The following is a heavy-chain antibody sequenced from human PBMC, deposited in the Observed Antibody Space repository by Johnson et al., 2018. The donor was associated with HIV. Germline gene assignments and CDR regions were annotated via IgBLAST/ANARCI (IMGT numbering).Heavy chain of an antibody. V-gene: IGHV3-69-1*01. CDR2: IYSGSTI. D-gene: IGHD3-22*01. J-gene: IGHJ3*02. Sequence: VQLVESGGGLVEPGGSLRLSCGASGFSVSNTYMNWVRQAPGKGLEWVSVIYSGSTIYYADSVKGRFTISRDNAKNSLYLQMNSLRAEDTAVYFCARDYPYDRSPRGAFDIWGQGTMVTVSS. CDR1: GFSVSNTY. CDR3: ARDYPYDRSPRGAFDI.